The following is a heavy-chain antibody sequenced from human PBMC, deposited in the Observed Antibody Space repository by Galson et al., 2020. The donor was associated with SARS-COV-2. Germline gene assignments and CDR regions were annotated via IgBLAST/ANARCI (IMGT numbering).Heavy chain of an antibody. J-gene: IGHJ6*03. CDR3: ARTGTPHYYYSYYMDV. V-gene: IGHV3-21*01. D-gene: IGHD2-15*01. CDR1: RFTFSSYT. CDR2: ITTSSTYI. Sequence: LSLTCAASRFTFSSYTMNWVRQVPGKGLEWVSSITTSSTYINYADSVKGRFTISRDNAKNSLFLQMNSLRAGDTAVYFCARTGTPHYYYSYYMDVWGKGTTVTVSS.